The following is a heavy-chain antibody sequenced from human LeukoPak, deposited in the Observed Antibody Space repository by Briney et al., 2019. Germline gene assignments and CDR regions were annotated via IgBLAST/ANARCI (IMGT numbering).Heavy chain of an antibody. V-gene: IGHV3-9*01. J-gene: IGHJ6*02. CDR2: ISWNSGSI. CDR3: AGARGTHYYYGMDV. CDR1: GFTFDDYA. D-gene: IGHD3-10*01. Sequence: GGSLRLSCAASGFTFDDYAMHWVRQAPGKGLEWVSGISWNSGSIGYADSVEGRFTISRDNAKNSLYLQMNSLRAEDTALYYCAGARGTHYYYGMDVWGQGTTVTVSS.